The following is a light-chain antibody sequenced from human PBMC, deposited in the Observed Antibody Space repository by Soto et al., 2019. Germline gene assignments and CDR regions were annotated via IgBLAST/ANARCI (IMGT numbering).Light chain of an antibody. Sequence: QSALTRPPSASGTPGQRVTISCSGSSSNIGSNIVNWYQQLPGTAPKLLIYSNNQRPSGVPDRFSGSRSGTSASLAISGLQSEDEADYYCAAWDDSLNGFYVFGTGTKVTVL. CDR1: SSNIGSNI. CDR3: AAWDDSLNGFYV. CDR2: SNN. J-gene: IGLJ1*01. V-gene: IGLV1-44*01.